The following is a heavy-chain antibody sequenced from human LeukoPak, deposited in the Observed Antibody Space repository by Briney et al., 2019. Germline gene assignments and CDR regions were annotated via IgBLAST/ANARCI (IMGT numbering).Heavy chain of an antibody. CDR2: INHSGST. V-gene: IGHV4-4*02. J-gene: IGHJ6*02. D-gene: IGHD1-1*01. CDR3: ARGRRPNSFTRSYYYYYGMDV. CDR1: GGSISSSNW. Sequence: SGTLSLTCAVSGGSISSSNWWSWVRQPPGKGLEWIGEINHSGSTNYNPSLKSRVTISVDTSKNQFSLKLSSVTAADTAVYYCARGRRPNSFTRSYYYYYGMDVWGQGATVTVSS.